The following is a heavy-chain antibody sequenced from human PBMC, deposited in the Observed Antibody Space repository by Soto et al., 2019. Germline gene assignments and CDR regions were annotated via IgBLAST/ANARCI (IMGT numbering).Heavy chain of an antibody. J-gene: IGHJ6*02. CDR2: ISAYNGNT. Sequence: ASVKVSWKACGYTFTCYCSRWVRHDPGQGLEWMGWISAYNGNTNYAQKLQGRVTMTTDTSTSTAYMELRSLRSDDTAVYYCARVVYYYGSGSYSLTHYYYYGMDVWGQGTTVTVSS. D-gene: IGHD3-10*01. CDR1: GYTFTCYC. V-gene: IGHV1-18*01. CDR3: ARVVYYYGSGSYSLTHYYYYGMDV.